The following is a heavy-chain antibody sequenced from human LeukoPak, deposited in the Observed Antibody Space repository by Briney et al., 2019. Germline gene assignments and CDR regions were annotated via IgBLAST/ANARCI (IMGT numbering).Heavy chain of an antibody. J-gene: IGHJ4*02. CDR1: GLTFSSYE. V-gene: IGHV3-48*02. CDR2: ISSSSSTI. Sequence: PGGSLRLSCAASGLTFSSYEMNWVRQAPGKGLEWVSYISSSSSTIYYADSVKGRFTIARDNANNSLYLQMNSLRDEDTAVYYCARETPEYDWGQGTLVTVSS. CDR3: ARETPEYD. D-gene: IGHD1-14*01.